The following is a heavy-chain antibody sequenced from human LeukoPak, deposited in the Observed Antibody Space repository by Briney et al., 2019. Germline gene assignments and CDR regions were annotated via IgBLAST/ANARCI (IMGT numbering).Heavy chain of an antibody. CDR2: IYDSWKT. CDR3: ARGGGTLDC. V-gene: IGHV4-59*13. Sequence: SETLSLTCTVSGDSLCSYYWSWIRDPPGRGREWIGYIYDSWKTNYNASLISRVTISVDTSNTQYSLKLTAVTPAETAGYYCARGGGTLDCWRQGTLVTVSS. J-gene: IGHJ4*02. D-gene: IGHD3-16*01. CDR1: GDSLCSYY.